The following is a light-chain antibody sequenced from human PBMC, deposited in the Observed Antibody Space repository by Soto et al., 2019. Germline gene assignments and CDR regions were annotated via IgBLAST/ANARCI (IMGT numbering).Light chain of an antibody. CDR3: SSYTSRSTLE. V-gene: IGLV2-14*01. J-gene: IGLJ2*01. CDR2: EVS. CDR1: SSDVGGYNY. Sequence: QSALTQPASVSGSPGQSITISCTGTSSDVGGYNYVSWYQQHPGKAPKLMIYEVSNRPSGVSNRFSGSKSGNTASLTISGLQAEDEADYYCSSYTSRSTLEFGGGTKLPVL.